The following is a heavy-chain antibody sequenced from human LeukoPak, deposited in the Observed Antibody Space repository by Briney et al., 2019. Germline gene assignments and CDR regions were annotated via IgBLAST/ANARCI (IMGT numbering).Heavy chain of an antibody. Sequence: GGSLRLSCVASGFTFSTYPMSWVRQAPGKGLDWVSFISASGGPAYYADSVKGRFTISRDNSKNTLYLQMNSLRAEDTAVYYCAKDLGSGSSGYWGQGTLVTVSS. J-gene: IGHJ4*02. CDR1: GFTFSTYP. CDR2: ISASGGPA. V-gene: IGHV3-23*01. CDR3: AKDLGSGSSGY. D-gene: IGHD3-10*01.